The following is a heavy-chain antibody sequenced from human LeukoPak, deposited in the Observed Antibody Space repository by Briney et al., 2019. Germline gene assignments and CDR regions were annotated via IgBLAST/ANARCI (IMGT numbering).Heavy chain of an antibody. D-gene: IGHD3-22*01. V-gene: IGHV3-9*02. Sequence: PGRTLRLSCAASGFTSDDYAMHWVRHTPQKGVWWVSGISWNSGSIGYADSVKGRFTISRDNAKNSLYLQMNSLRAEDTALYYCAKAEDSSGYSLVDYWGQGTLVTVSS. CDR2: ISWNSGSI. CDR3: AKAEDSSGYSLVDY. J-gene: IGHJ4*02. CDR1: GFTSDDYA.